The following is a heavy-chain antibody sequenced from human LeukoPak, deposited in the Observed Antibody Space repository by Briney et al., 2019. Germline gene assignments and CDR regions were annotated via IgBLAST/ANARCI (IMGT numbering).Heavy chain of an antibody. Sequence: GGSLRLSCAAPGFTVSSNYMSWVRQAPGKGLEWVSVIYSGGSTYYADSVKGRFTISRDNSKNTLYLQMNSLRAEDTAVYYCARAGVGAVAGTDYWGQGTLVTVSS. CDR3: ARAGVGAVAGTDY. V-gene: IGHV3-53*01. J-gene: IGHJ4*02. CDR1: GFTVSSNY. D-gene: IGHD6-19*01. CDR2: IYSGGST.